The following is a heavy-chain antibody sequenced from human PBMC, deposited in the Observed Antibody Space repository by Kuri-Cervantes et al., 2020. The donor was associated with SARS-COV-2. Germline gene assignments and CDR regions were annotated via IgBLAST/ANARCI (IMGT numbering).Heavy chain of an antibody. D-gene: IGHD6-13*01. Sequence: GESLKISCAASGFTFSSYAMSWVREAPGKGLEWVSAISGSGGSTYYADSVKGRFTISRDNSKNTLYLQMNSLRAEDTAVYYCGKAVRRIAAARYDFDYWGQGTLVTVSS. J-gene: IGHJ4*02. CDR3: GKAVRRIAAARYDFDY. CDR2: ISGSGGST. CDR1: GFTFSSYA. V-gene: IGHV3-23*01.